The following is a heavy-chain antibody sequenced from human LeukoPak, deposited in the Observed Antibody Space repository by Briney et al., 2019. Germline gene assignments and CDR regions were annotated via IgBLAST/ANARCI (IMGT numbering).Heavy chain of an antibody. Sequence: GGSLRLSCAASGFTFDDYAMHWVRQAPGKGLEWVSGISWNSGSIGYADSVKGRFTISRDNAKNSLYLQMNSLRAEDTALYYCAKAPYDSRGLDYWGQGTLVTVSS. CDR1: GFTFDDYA. V-gene: IGHV3-9*01. CDR2: ISWNSGSI. D-gene: IGHD3-22*01. J-gene: IGHJ4*02. CDR3: AKAPYDSRGLDY.